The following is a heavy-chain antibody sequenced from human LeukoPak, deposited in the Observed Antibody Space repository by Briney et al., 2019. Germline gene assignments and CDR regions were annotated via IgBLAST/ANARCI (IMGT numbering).Heavy chain of an antibody. CDR1: GFTFSSYG. J-gene: IGHJ4*02. CDR3: ARHLNNWGYFDY. V-gene: IGHV3-30*02. CDR2: IRYDGSNK. D-gene: IGHD3-16*01. Sequence: GGSLRLSCAASGFTFSSYGMHWVRQAPGKGLEWVTFIRYDGSNKYYTDSVKGRFTISRDNSYKTLYLQMNSLRAEDTAVYYCARHLNNWGYFDYWGQGTLVTVSS.